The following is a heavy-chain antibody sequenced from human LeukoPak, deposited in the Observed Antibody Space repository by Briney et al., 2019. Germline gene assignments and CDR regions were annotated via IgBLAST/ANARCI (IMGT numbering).Heavy chain of an antibody. Sequence: SETLSLTCTVSGGSISSSSYYWGWIRQPPGKGLEWIGNIYYSGSTYYNPSLQSRVTISVDTSKNQFSLKLNSGTAADTALYYCARDRENWNDIKYYFYYWGQGTLVTVSS. CDR3: ARDRENWNDIKYYFYY. V-gene: IGHV4-39*07. D-gene: IGHD1-1*01. CDR2: IYYSGST. J-gene: IGHJ4*02. CDR1: GGSISSSSYY.